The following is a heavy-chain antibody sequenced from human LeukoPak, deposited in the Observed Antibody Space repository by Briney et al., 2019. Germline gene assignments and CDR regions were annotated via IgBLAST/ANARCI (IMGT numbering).Heavy chain of an antibody. CDR2: IYYSGST. Sequence: SQTLSLTCTVSGGSISSGDYYWSWIRQPPGKGLEWIGYIYYSGSTYYNPSLKSRVTISVDTSKNQFSLKLSSVTAADTAVYYCARVSITIVRGVLNGMDVWGQGTTVTVSS. J-gene: IGHJ6*02. V-gene: IGHV4-30-4*01. D-gene: IGHD3-10*01. CDR3: ARVSITIVRGVLNGMDV. CDR1: GGSISSGDYY.